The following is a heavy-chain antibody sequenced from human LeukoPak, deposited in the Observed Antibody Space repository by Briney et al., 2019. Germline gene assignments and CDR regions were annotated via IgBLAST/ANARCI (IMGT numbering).Heavy chain of an antibody. J-gene: IGHJ4*02. CDR2: INSDGSST. V-gene: IGHV3-74*01. CDR3: AREKTTVVTLDF. D-gene: IGHD4-23*01. Sequence: GGSLRLSCAASGFSFSRYWMHWVRQAPGKGLVWVSRINSDGSSTSYADFVKGRVTISRDNAKNTLYLQMNSLRAEDTAVYYCAREKTTVVTLDFWGQGTLVTVSS. CDR1: GFSFSRYW.